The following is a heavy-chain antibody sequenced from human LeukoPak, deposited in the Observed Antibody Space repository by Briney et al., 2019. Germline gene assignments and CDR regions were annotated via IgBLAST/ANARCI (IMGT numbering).Heavy chain of an antibody. CDR1: GGSINNYH. Sequence: SETLSRTCIGSGGSINNYHWSWIRQPPGKGLEWLGNTYYSGSTNYNPSLKSRVTISVDTSKNQFSLKLSSVTAADTAVYYCARGSGWYLNWGQGTLVTVSS. D-gene: IGHD6-19*01. J-gene: IGHJ4*02. V-gene: IGHV4-59*01. CDR3: ARGSGWYLN. CDR2: TYYSGST.